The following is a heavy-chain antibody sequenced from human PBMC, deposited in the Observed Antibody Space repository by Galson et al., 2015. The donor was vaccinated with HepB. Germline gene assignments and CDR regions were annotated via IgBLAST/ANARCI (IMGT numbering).Heavy chain of an antibody. CDR1: GVSISSSGYY. CDR2: IYYSGST. V-gene: IGHV4-39*01. Sequence: LSLTCTVSGVSISSSGYYWGWIRQPPGKGLEWIGSIYYSGSTYYNPSLKSRVTISVDTSKNQFSLKLSSVTAADTAVYYCARLGSGWYFDYWGQGTLVTVSS. J-gene: IGHJ4*02. CDR3: ARLGSGWYFDY. D-gene: IGHD6-19*01.